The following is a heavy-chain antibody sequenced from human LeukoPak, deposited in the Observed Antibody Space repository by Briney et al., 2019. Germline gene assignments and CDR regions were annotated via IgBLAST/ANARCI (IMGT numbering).Heavy chain of an antibody. D-gene: IGHD3-10*01. CDR3: ARSAGSGSYYGTVDY. V-gene: IGHV3-20*04. CDR2: INWNGGST. J-gene: IGHJ4*02. CDR1: GFTFSSYS. Sequence: GGSLRLSCAASGFTFSSYSMNWVRQAPGKGLEWVSGINWNGGSTDYADSVKGRFTISRDNAKNSLYLQMNSLRAEDTALYYCARSAGSGSYYGTVDYWGQGTLVTVSS.